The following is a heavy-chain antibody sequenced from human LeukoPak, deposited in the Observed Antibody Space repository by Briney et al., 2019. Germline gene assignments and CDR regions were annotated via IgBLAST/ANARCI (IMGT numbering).Heavy chain of an antibody. CDR3: ARVGAVAGHGDFDY. CDR2: VYHSGST. V-gene: IGHV4-39*07. CDR1: GASITSSGYY. J-gene: IGHJ4*02. D-gene: IGHD6-19*01. Sequence: SETLSLTCTVSGASITSSGYYWGWIRQPPGKGLEWIGAVYHSGSTYYNPSLRSRVTISLDTSKNQFSLKLSSVTAADTAVYYCARVGAVAGHGDFDYWGQGTLVTVSS.